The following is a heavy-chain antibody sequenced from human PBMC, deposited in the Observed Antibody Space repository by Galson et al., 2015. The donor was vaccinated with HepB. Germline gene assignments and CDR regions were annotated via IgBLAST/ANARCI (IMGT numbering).Heavy chain of an antibody. CDR1: GFTFSSYA. CDR3: ARVVEQQLDYYYYGMDV. J-gene: IGHJ6*02. V-gene: IGHV3-30*04. Sequence: SLRLSCAASGFTFSSYAMHWVRQAPGKGLEWVAVISYDGSNKYYADSVKGRFTISRDNSKNTLYLQMNSLRAEDTAVYYCARVVEQQLDYYYYGMDVWGQGTTVTVSS. D-gene: IGHD6-13*01. CDR2: ISYDGSNK.